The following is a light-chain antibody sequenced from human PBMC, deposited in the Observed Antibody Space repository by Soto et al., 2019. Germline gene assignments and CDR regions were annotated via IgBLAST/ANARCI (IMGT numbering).Light chain of an antibody. CDR3: QQYNSYWA. J-gene: IGKJ1*01. CDR2: DAS. V-gene: IGKV1-5*01. CDR1: QSVGGA. Sequence: DIQMTQSPSTLSASVGDRVTITCRASQSVGGALAWYQHKPGKAPKLLIYDASSLERGVPSRFSGSGSGTEFSLTISSLQSDDFATYYCQQYNSYWAFGQGTKVEI.